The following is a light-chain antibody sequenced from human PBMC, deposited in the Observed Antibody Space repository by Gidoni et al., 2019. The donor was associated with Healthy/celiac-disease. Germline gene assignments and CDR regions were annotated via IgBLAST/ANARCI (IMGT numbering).Light chain of an antibody. Sequence: DIVLTQSPATLSLSPGERATLSCRASQSVSSYLAWYQQKPGQAPRLLIYDASNRATGIPARFSGSGSGTDFTLTISSLEPEDFAVYYCQQRSNWTYTFXXXTKLEIK. J-gene: IGKJ2*01. CDR1: QSVSSY. CDR3: QQRSNWTYT. V-gene: IGKV3-11*01. CDR2: DAS.